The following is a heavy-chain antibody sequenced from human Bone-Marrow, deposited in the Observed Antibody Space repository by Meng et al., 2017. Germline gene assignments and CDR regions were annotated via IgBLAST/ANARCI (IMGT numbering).Heavy chain of an antibody. D-gene: IGHD4-17*01. V-gene: IGHV4-31*03. CDR3: ASLYGDSSVWYLDL. CDR1: GCSISSGNHY. CDR2: IYYSGST. Sequence: QVQLPESGPGLGKPSQTLSLTCHFPGCSISSGNHYWSWIRQHPGKGLEYIGYIYYSGSTYYNPSLKSRVIISVDTSKNQFSLRLNSVTAADTAVYYCASLYGDSSVWYLDLWGRGTLVTVSS. J-gene: IGHJ2*01.